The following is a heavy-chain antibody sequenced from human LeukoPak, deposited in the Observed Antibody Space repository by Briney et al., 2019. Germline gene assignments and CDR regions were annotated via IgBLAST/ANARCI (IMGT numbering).Heavy chain of an antibody. CDR1: GFTFSSYG. Sequence: GGSLRLSCAASGFTFSSYGMHWVRQAPGKGLEWVAVISYDGSNKYYADSVKGRFTISRDNSKNTLYLQMNSLRAEDTAVYYCARVPIPELLWFGEEQGGYYYYYMDVWGRGTTVTISS. CDR3: ARVPIPELLWFGEEQGGYYYYYMDV. J-gene: IGHJ6*03. V-gene: IGHV3-30*03. D-gene: IGHD3-10*01. CDR2: ISYDGSNK.